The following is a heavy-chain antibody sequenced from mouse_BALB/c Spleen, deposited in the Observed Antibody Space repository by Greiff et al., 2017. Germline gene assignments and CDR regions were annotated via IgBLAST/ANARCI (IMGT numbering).Heavy chain of an antibody. D-gene: IGHD2-14*01. CDR3: ARDPAYYRYDWYFDV. J-gene: IGHJ1*01. Sequence: EVQGVESGGGLVQPGGSLRLSCATSGFTFTDYYMSWVRQPPGKALEWLGFIRNKANGYTTEYSASVKGRFTISRDSSQSILYLQMNTLRAEDSATYYCARDPAYYRYDWYFDVWGAGTTVTVSS. CDR1: GFTFTDYY. V-gene: IGHV7-3*02. CDR2: IRNKANGYTT.